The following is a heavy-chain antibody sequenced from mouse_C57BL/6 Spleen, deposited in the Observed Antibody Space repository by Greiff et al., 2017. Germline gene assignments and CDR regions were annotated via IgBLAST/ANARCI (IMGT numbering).Heavy chain of an antibody. CDR2: ISYDGSN. D-gene: IGHD2-3*01. V-gene: IGHV3-6*01. J-gene: IGHJ3*01. CDR1: GYSITSGYY. CDR3: AREEDGYSPFAY. Sequence: EVHLVESGPGLVKPSQSLSLTCSVTGYSITSGYYWNWIRQFPGNKLEWMGYISYDGSNNYNPSLKNRISITRDTSKNQFFLKLNSVTTEDTATYYCAREEDGYSPFAYWGQGTLVTVSA.